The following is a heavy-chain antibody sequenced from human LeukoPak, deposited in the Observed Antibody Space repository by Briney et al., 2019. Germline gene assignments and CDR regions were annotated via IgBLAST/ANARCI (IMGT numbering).Heavy chain of an antibody. J-gene: IGHJ4*02. CDR1: GFTFSDYY. CDR3: ARALGGQQWLVRRDFDY. D-gene: IGHD6-19*01. V-gene: IGHV3-11*04. CDR2: ISSSGSTI. Sequence: GGSLRLSRAASGFTFSDYYMSWIRQAPGKGLEWVSYISSSGSTIYYADSVKGRFTISRDNAKNSLYLQMNSLRAEDTAVYYCARALGGQQWLVRRDFDYWGQGTLVTVSS.